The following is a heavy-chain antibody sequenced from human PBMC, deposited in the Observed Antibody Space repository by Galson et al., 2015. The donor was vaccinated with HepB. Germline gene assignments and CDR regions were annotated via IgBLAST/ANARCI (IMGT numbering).Heavy chain of an antibody. CDR2: IYYSGST. D-gene: IGHD3-10*01. CDR3: ASSPPGVWFGELSSYFDY. V-gene: IGHV4-59*08. J-gene: IGHJ4*02. CDR1: GGSISSYY. Sequence: ETLSLTCTVSGGSISSYYWSWIRQPPGKGLEWIGYIYYSGSTNYNPSLKSRVTISVDTSKNQFSLKLSSVTAADTAVYYCASSPPGVWFGELSSYFDYWGQGTLVTVSS.